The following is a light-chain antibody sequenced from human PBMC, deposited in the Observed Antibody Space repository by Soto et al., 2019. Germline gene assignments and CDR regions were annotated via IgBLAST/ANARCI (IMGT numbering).Light chain of an antibody. V-gene: IGLV2-14*03. J-gene: IGLJ2*01. Sequence: QSVLTQPASVSRSPGQSITISCTGTSSDVGAYNYVAWYQQHPGKAPKLMIYDVTNRPSGVSNRFSGSKSGNTASLTISGLQAEDEAEYYCASYTTSSSIIFGGGTKVTVL. CDR3: ASYTTSSSII. CDR1: SSDVGAYNY. CDR2: DVT.